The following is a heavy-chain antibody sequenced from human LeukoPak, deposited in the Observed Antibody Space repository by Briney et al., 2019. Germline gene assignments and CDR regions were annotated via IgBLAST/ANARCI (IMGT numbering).Heavy chain of an antibody. CDR2: IYPGDSDT. J-gene: IGHJ6*03. CDR1: GYTFTTYW. CDR3: VRHSRSSYYYIDV. V-gene: IGHV5-51*01. D-gene: IGHD6-13*01. Sequence: GESLQISCEGSGYTFTTYWLGRVRQMPGKGLEWMGIIYPGDSDTRYSPSFQGQVTISVDKSISTAYLQWSSLKASDTAMYYCVRHSRSSYYYIDVWGKGATVTVS.